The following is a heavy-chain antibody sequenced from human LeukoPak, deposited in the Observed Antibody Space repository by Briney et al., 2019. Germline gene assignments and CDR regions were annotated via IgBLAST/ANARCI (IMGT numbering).Heavy chain of an antibody. D-gene: IGHD3-22*01. CDR1: GDSISNYY. CDR3: ARQGVEYYYDSSGCDY. V-gene: IGHV4-59*08. J-gene: IGHJ4*02. Sequence: SETLSLTCTVSGDSISNYYWSWLRQPPGKGLEWIGNIYYSGRTNYNPSLKSRVTISVDTSKNQFSLKLSSVTAADTAVYYCARQGVEYYYDSSGCDYWGQGTLVTVSS. CDR2: IYYSGRT.